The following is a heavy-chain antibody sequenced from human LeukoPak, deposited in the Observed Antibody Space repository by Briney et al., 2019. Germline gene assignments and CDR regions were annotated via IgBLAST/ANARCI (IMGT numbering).Heavy chain of an antibody. V-gene: IGHV4-34*01. J-gene: IGHJ4*02. CDR3: ARGGVVVTARPLFF. CDR2: INHSGST. CDR1: GGSFSGYY. Sequence: SETLSLTCAVYGGSFSGYYWSWIRQSPGKGLEWIGEINHSGSTNYNPSLKSRDTISVDTSKNQFSLKLSSVTAADTAVYYCARGGVVVTARPLFFWGQGTLVTVSS. D-gene: IGHD2-21*02.